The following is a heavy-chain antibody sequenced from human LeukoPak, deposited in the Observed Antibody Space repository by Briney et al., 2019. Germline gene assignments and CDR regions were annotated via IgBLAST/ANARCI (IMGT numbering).Heavy chain of an antibody. D-gene: IGHD6-19*01. V-gene: IGHV4-39*07. Sequence: SETLSLTCTVSGGSISSSSYYWGWIRQPPGKGLEWIGSIYYSGSTYSLKSRVTISVGTSKNQFSLKLSSVTAADTAVYYCAGAGIAVASGFDPWGQGTLVTVSS. CDR3: AGAGIAVASGFDP. J-gene: IGHJ5*02. CDR1: GGSISSSSYY. CDR2: IYYSGST.